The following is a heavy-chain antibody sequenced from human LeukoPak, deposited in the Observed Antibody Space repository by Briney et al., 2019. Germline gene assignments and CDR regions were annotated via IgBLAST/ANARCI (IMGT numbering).Heavy chain of an antibody. Sequence: GGSLRLSCAASGFTVSSNYMSWVRQAPGKGLEWVSVIYSGGSTYYADSVKGRFTISRDNSKSTLYLQMNSLRAEDTAVYYCARDKGLRPGYSSGWYYYGMDVWGQGTTVTVSS. D-gene: IGHD6-19*01. CDR2: IYSGGST. CDR3: ARDKGLRPGYSSGWYYYGMDV. CDR1: GFTVSSNY. V-gene: IGHV3-53*01. J-gene: IGHJ6*02.